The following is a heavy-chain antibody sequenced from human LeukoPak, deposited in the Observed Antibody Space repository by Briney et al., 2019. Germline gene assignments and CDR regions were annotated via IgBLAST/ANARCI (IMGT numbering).Heavy chain of an antibody. Sequence: GESLKISCKGSGYTFAGYWIGWVRQIPGKGPEYMGVIYPGDSDTRYTPSFEGQVTISADKSINTAYLHWSSLKASDSALYYCARLNVATVYCPLGYLGYWGQGTLVTVSS. D-gene: IGHD2-8*02. CDR2: IYPGDSDT. J-gene: IGHJ4*02. CDR3: ARLNVATVYCPLGYLGY. V-gene: IGHV5-51*01. CDR1: GYTFAGYW.